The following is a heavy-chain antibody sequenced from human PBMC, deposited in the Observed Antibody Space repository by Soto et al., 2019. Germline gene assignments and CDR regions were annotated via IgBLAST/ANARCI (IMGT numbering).Heavy chain of an antibody. J-gene: IGHJ6*02. CDR1: GFTFSSYG. D-gene: IGHD5-12*01. Sequence: WGSLRLSCAASGFTFSSYGMHWVRQAPGKGLEWVAVISYDGSNKYYADSVKGRCTISRDNSKNTRYLQMNSLRAEDTAVYYCAKGGGDGYNSYYYYGMDVWGQGTTVTV. CDR3: AKGGGDGYNSYYYYGMDV. V-gene: IGHV3-30*18. CDR2: ISYDGSNK.